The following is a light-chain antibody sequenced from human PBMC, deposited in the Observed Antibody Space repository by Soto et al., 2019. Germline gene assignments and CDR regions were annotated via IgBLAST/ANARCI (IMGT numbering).Light chain of an antibody. CDR3: QQYNSYCT. J-gene: IGKJ1*01. V-gene: IGKV1-5*01. Sequence: DIQMTQSPSTLSASVGDRVTITCRASQSISTWLAWYQQKPGKAPKLLIYDASSLDIGVPSRFSGSGSGTEFTLTISSLQPDDFATYYCQQYNSYCTFGQGTKVDIK. CDR1: QSISTW. CDR2: DAS.